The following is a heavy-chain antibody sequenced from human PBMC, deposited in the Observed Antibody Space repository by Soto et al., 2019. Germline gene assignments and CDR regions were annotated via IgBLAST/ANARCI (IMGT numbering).Heavy chain of an antibody. J-gene: IGHJ6*02. V-gene: IGHV3-23*01. D-gene: IGHD3-3*01. CDR1: GFTFSSYA. CDR3: AKDRITIFGVVITPKDYYYYYGMDV. CDR2: ISGSGGST. Sequence: PGGSLRLSCAASGFTFSSYAMSWVRQAPGKGLEWVSAISGSGGSTYYADSVKGRFTISRDNSKNTLYLQMNSLRAEDTAVYYCAKDRITIFGVVITPKDYYYYYGMDVWGQGTTVTVSS.